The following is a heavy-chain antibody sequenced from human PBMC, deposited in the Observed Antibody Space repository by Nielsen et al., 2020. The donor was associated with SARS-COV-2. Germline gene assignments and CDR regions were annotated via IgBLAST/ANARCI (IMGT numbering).Heavy chain of an antibody. CDR3: ASKGFDDNGAGKYYFDD. J-gene: IGHJ4*02. V-gene: IGHV1-58*01. Sequence: SVKVSCKTSGFTFIRSVVQWVRQPRGQRLEWIGNIVVGSGNTNYAEKFQERVTIVRDMSTSTAYMELSSLRSDDTAVYYCASKGFDDNGAGKYYFDDWGQGTLVTVSS. CDR1: GFTFIRSV. D-gene: IGHD3-10*01. CDR2: IVVGSGNT.